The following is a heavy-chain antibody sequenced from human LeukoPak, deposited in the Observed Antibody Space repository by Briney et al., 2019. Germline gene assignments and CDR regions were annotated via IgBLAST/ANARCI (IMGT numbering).Heavy chain of an antibody. CDR3: AREYYDILTGDYYGMDV. CDR1: GFTLSSYD. D-gene: IGHD3-9*01. CDR2: IGTAGDT. J-gene: IGHJ6*02. V-gene: IGHV3-13*01. Sequence: GGSLRLSCAASGFTLSSYDMHWVRQATGKGLEWVSAIGTAGDTYYPGSVKGRFTISRENAKNSLYLQMNSLRAGDTAVYYCAREYYDILTGDYYGMDVWGQGTTVTVSS.